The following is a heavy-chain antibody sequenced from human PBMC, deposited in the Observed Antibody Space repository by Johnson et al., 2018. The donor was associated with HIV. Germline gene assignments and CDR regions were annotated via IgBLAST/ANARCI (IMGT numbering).Heavy chain of an antibody. J-gene: IGHJ3*02. D-gene: IGHD1-26*01. Sequence: QVRLVETGGGVVRPGGSLRLSCAASGFTFSDYYMSWIRQAPGKGLEWVSYISSSVSTIYYADSVKGRFTISRDNAKNSLYLQMNSLRAEDTALYYCARDRTGGAFDIWGQGTMVTVSS. CDR1: GFTFSDYY. V-gene: IGHV3-11*01. CDR2: ISSSVSTI. CDR3: ARDRTGGAFDI.